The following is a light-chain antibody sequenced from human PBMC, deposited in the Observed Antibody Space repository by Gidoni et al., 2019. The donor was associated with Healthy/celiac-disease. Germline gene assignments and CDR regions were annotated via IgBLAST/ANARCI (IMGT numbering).Light chain of an antibody. CDR2: HAS. J-gene: IGKJ1*01. Sequence: AIQLTHSPSPLSASVGDRVTITCRASQGINSALAWYQQKPGKAPDLLIYHASTLESGVPSRFSGSGAGTEFTLTISSLQPEDFATYYCHHSNSYPQTFGQGTKVEIK. CDR1: QGINSA. V-gene: IGKV1-13*02. CDR3: HHSNSYPQT.